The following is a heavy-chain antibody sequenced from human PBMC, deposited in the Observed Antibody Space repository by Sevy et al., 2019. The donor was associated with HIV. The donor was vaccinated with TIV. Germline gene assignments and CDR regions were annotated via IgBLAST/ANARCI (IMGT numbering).Heavy chain of an antibody. CDR2: MNPNSGNT. Sequence: ASVKVSYKASGYTFTSYDINWVRQATGQGLEWMGWMNPNSGNTGYAQKFQGRVTMTRNTSISTAYMELGSLRSEDTAVYYCARGSHGSGLGGWFDPWGQGTLVTVSS. J-gene: IGHJ5*02. CDR1: GYTFTSYD. D-gene: IGHD3-10*01. V-gene: IGHV1-8*01. CDR3: ARGSHGSGLGGWFDP.